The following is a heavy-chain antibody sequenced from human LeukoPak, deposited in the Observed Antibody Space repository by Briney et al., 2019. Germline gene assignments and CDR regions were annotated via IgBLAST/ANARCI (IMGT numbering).Heavy chain of an antibody. D-gene: IGHD6-13*01. V-gene: IGHV3-72*01. CDR1: VFTSRDYY. CDR2: IRDKAHSYTT. CDR3: ARDLGQQGFDY. Sequence: GRTLRLSRAASVFTSRDYYMDCVPEAPGKGLEWVGGIRDKAHSYTTADAASVKGRFTVSRDDSKTSLYLQMNSLKTEDTAIYYCARDLGQQGFDYWGQGTLGTVSS. J-gene: IGHJ4*02.